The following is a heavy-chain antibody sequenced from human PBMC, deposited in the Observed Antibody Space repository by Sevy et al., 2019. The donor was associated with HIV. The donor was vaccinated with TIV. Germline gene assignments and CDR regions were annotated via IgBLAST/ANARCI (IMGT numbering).Heavy chain of an antibody. D-gene: IGHD2-15*01. CDR3: VRAIQFAASY. Sequence: GGSLRLSCEASAINIRDYWMNWVRQAPGKGLEWVANINPDGSKIYYADSVKGRFTISRDYAKNSVFLQMTSLRGEDTAVYYCVRAIQFAASYWGQGMLVTVSS. CDR2: INPDGSKI. CDR1: AINIRDYW. J-gene: IGHJ4*02. V-gene: IGHV3-7*02.